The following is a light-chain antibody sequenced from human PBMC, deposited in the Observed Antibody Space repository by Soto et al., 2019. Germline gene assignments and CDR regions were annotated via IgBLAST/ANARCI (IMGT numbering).Light chain of an antibody. Sequence: DIQTTPSPSTLSASVCHRVTITCRASQSISSWLAWYQQKPGKAPKLLIYKASSLESGVPSRFSGSGSGTEFTLTISSLQPDDFATYYCQQYNSYWTVGQGTKVDIK. CDR2: KAS. CDR3: QQYNSYWT. V-gene: IGKV1-5*03. CDR1: QSISSW. J-gene: IGKJ1*01.